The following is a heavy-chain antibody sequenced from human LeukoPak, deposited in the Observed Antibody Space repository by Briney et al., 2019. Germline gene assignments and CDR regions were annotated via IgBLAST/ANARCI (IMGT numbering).Heavy chain of an antibody. J-gene: IGHJ4*02. CDR2: IYHSGST. Sequence: SETLSLTCTVSGYSNSSGYYWGWIRQPPGKGLEWIGSIYHSGSTYYNPSLKSRVTISVDTSKNQFSLKLSSVTAADTAVYYCARDYGSNRGQGTLVTVSS. D-gene: IGHD1-26*01. CDR1: GYSNSSGYY. CDR3: ARDYGSN. V-gene: IGHV4-38-2*02.